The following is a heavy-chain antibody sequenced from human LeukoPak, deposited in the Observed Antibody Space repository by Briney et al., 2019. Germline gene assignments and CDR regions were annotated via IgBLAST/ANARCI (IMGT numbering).Heavy chain of an antibody. J-gene: IGHJ5*02. CDR1: GFTFSSYA. V-gene: IGHV3-30-3*01. D-gene: IGHD2-15*01. Sequence: GRSLRLSCAASGFTFSSYAMHWVRQAPGKGLEWVAVISYDGSNKYYADSVKGLFTISRDNSNNTLYLQMNSLRAEDTAVYYCARGAVVAAYSGFDPWGQGTLVTVSS. CDR3: ARGAVVAAYSGFDP. CDR2: ISYDGSNK.